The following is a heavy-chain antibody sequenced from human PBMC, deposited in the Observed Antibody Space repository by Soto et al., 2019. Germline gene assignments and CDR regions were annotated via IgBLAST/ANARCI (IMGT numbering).Heavy chain of an antibody. V-gene: IGHV3-23*01. CDR1: GFTFSNYA. CDR3: AKNRGSESYPNWNFDV. CDR2: LHGGGDYT. J-gene: IGHJ2*01. D-gene: IGHD1-26*01. Sequence: EVQVLESGGGLVQPGGSLRLYCAASGFTFSNYAMSWVRQAPWKWPEWGSTLHGGGDYTYYTDSVKGRFTISRDNSRNTLCLQMASVRAEDTAVYYWAKNRGSESYPNWNFDVGGRGTLVTVSS.